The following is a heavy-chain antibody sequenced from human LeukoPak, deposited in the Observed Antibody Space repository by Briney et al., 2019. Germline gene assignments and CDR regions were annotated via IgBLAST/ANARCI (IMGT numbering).Heavy chain of an antibody. D-gene: IGHD3-3*01. V-gene: IGHV1-18*01. Sequence: GASVKVSCKASGYTFTSYGISWVRQAPGQGLEWMGWISTYNGNTNYAQKLQGRVTMTTDTSTSTAYMELRSLRSDDTAVYYCARDRDFWSGYFPYYFDYWGQGTLVTVSS. CDR3: ARDRDFWSGYFPYYFDY. CDR2: ISTYNGNT. J-gene: IGHJ4*02. CDR1: GYTFTSYG.